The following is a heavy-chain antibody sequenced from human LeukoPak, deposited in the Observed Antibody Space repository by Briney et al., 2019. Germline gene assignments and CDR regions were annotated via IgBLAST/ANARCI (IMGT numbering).Heavy chain of an antibody. Sequence: PGGSLRLSCAASGFTFNSYAMTWVRQAPGKGLQWVSTISGGGGGTYYEDSVKGRFTVSRDNSKNTLYLQMVSLRVEDTAVYYCAREGVMTNIADYFDYWGQGTLVTVSS. CDR2: ISGGGGGT. CDR3: AREGVMTNIADYFDY. D-gene: IGHD2-21*02. V-gene: IGHV3-23*01. J-gene: IGHJ4*02. CDR1: GFTFNSYA.